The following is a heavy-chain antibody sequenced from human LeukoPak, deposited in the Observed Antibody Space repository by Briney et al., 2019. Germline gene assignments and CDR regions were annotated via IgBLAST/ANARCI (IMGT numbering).Heavy chain of an antibody. CDR1: GFTFSSYA. Sequence: PGGSLRLSCAASGFTFSSYAMSWVRQALGKGLEWVSAISGSGGSTYYADSVKGRFTISRDNSKNTLYLQMNSLRAEDTAVYYCAKTLTTVTKRYWYFDLWGRGTLVTVPS. D-gene: IGHD4-17*01. V-gene: IGHV3-23*01. CDR3: AKTLTTVTKRYWYFDL. CDR2: ISGSGGST. J-gene: IGHJ2*01.